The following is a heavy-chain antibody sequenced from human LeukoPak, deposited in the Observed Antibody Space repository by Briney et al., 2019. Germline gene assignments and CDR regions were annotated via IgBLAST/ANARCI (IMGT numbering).Heavy chain of an antibody. J-gene: IGHJ4*02. CDR1: GFGFTNYA. Sequence: GGPRRLSGVASGFGFTNYAMSWVRQAPGKGLEWVSAISDSGDNTYSADSVKGRFTISRDNSDNTLYLQMYSLRAEDTAVYYCAKDRGGSYFDFDYWGRGTLVTVSS. V-gene: IGHV3-23*01. D-gene: IGHD1-26*01. CDR3: AKDRGGSYFDFDY. CDR2: ISDSGDNT.